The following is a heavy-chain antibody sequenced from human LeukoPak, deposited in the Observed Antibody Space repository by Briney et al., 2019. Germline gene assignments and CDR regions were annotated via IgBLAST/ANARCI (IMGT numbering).Heavy chain of an antibody. CDR2: ISSSSSYI. V-gene: IGHV3-21*01. D-gene: IGHD2-15*01. J-gene: IGHJ3*02. CDR1: GFTFSSHS. Sequence: GGSLRLSCAASGFTFSSHSMNWVRQAPGKGLEWVSSISSSSSYIYYVDSVKGRFTISRDNAKNSLYLQMNSLRAEDTAVYYCARDRDVYCSGGSCTSFDIWGQGTMVTVSS. CDR3: ARDRDVYCSGGSCTSFDI.